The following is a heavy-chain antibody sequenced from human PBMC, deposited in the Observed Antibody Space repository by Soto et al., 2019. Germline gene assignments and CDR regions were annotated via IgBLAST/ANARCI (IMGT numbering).Heavy chain of an antibody. Sequence: VGSLRLSCAASGFTFSSYAMSWVRQAPGKGLEWVSAISGSGGSTYYADSVKGRFTISRDNSKNTLYLQMNSLRAEDTAVYYCAKVRRTIVVVPAAITDYYYYMDVWGKGTTVTVS. CDR2: ISGSGGST. CDR1: GFTFSSYA. D-gene: IGHD2-2*02. V-gene: IGHV3-23*01. CDR3: AKVRRTIVVVPAAITDYYYYMDV. J-gene: IGHJ6*03.